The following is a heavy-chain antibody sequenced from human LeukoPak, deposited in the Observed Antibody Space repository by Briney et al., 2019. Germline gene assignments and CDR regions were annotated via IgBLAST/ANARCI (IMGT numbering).Heavy chain of an antibody. CDR3: ARGQVPLWFGEQEYYYYGMDV. V-gene: IGHV3-30-3*01. J-gene: IGHJ6*02. D-gene: IGHD3-10*01. CDR2: ISYDGSNK. Sequence: PGGSLRLSCAASGFTFSSYAMAWVRQAPGKGLEWVAFISYDGSNKYYADSVKGRFTISRDNSKNTLYLQMNSLRAEDTAVYYCARGQVPLWFGEQEYYYYGMDVWGQGTTVTVSS. CDR1: GFTFSSYA.